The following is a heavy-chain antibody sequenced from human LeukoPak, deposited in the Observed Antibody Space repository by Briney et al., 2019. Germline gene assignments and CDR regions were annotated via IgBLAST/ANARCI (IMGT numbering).Heavy chain of an antibody. D-gene: IGHD3-10*01. V-gene: IGHV3-7*01. Sequence: RGSLRLSCAASGFSFSTYWMSWVRQAPGKGLEWVANINQDGTEKYYVDSVKGRFTVSRDYAKNSLYLQMNSLRVEDTAVYYCAKVAKYFYGPETYYFFEQWGQGTPVTASS. J-gene: IGHJ4*02. CDR1: GFSFSTYW. CDR2: INQDGTEK. CDR3: AKVAKYFYGPETYYFFEQ.